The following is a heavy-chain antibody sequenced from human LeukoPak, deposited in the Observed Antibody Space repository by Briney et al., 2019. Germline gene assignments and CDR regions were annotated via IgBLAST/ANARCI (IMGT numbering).Heavy chain of an antibody. D-gene: IGHD6-13*01. V-gene: IGHV4-4*07. Sequence: SETLSLTCTVSGGSISSYYWSWIRQPAGKGLEWIGRIYTSGSTNYNPSLKSRVTMSVDTSKNQFSLKLSSVTAADTAVYYCAREGYSSSWDSYYYYYMDVWGKGTTVTVSS. J-gene: IGHJ6*03. CDR2: IYTSGST. CDR1: GGSISSYY. CDR3: AREGYSSSWDSYYYYYMDV.